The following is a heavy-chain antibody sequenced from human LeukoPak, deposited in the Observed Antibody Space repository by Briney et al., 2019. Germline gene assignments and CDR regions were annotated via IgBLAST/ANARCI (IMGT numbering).Heavy chain of an antibody. D-gene: IGHD5-24*01. CDR3: ARGEGGYNYAF. Sequence: GESLKISCKASGYSFSSYWIAWVRQIPGKGLEGMGIIKPADSYTRYSLSSQGQVTISADRCISTAYLQWSSLKASDTAIYYCARGEGGYNYAFWGQGTLVSVSS. V-gene: IGHV5-51*01. CDR1: GYSFSSYW. J-gene: IGHJ4*02. CDR2: IKPADSYT.